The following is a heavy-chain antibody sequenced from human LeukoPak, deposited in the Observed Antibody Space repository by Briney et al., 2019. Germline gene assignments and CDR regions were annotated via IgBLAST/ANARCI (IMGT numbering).Heavy chain of an antibody. CDR1: GGSISSSSYY. CDR3: ARHINEMATILGGIDY. J-gene: IGHJ4*02. V-gene: IGHV4-39*01. Sequence: PSETLSLTCTVSGGSISSSSYYWGWIRQPPGKGLEWIGSIYYSGSTYYNPSLKSRVTISVDTSKNQFSLKLSSVTAADTAVYYCARHINEMATILGGIDYWGQGTLVTVSS. D-gene: IGHD5-24*01. CDR2: IYYSGST.